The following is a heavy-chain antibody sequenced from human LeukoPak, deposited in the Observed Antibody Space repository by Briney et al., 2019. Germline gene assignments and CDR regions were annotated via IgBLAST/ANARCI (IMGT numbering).Heavy chain of an antibody. CDR3: ASGRRAMDYFDY. CDR1: GFTFSSYG. J-gene: IGHJ4*02. CDR2: IWYDGSTK. Sequence: GGSLRLSCAASGFTFSSYGMHWVRQAPGKGLEWVAVIWYDGSTKYYADSVKGRFTISRDNSKNTLYLQMNSLRAEDTAVYYCASGRRAMDYFDYWGQGTLVTVSS. V-gene: IGHV3-33*01. D-gene: IGHD5-18*01.